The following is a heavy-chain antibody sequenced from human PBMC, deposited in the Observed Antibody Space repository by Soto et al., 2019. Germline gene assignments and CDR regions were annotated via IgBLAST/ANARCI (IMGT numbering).Heavy chain of an antibody. D-gene: IGHD6-13*01. CDR3: ASLATADTLDY. CDR1: GGTFSSYP. J-gene: IGHJ4*02. CDR2: IIPILGIA. V-gene: IGHV1-69*02. Sequence: QVQLVQSGAEVKKPGSSVKVSCKASGGTFSSYPISWVRQAPGQGLEWMGRIIPILGIANYAQKFQGRVTITEAKSTSTAYMELSSLRSEETAVYYCASLATADTLDYWGQGTLVTVSS.